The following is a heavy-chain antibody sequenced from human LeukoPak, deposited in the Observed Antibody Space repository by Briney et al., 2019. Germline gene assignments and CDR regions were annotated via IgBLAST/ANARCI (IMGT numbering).Heavy chain of an antibody. CDR2: INPSGGST. CDR1: AYTFTSYY. V-gene: IGHV1-46*03. D-gene: IGHD3-22*01. J-gene: IGHJ4*02. CDR3: ARDHYYDSSGYYSPFDY. Sequence: ASVKVSCKASAYTFTSYYMHWVRQAPGQGLEWMGIINPSGGSTSYAQKFQGRVTMTRDTSTSTVYMELSSLRYEDTAVYYCARDHYYDSSGYYSPFDYCGQGTLVTVSS.